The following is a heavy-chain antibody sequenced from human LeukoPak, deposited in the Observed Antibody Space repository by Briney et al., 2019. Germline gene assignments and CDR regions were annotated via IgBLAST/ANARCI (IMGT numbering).Heavy chain of an antibody. Sequence: GGSLRLSCAASGFTFSDYYMSWIRQAPGKGLEWGSYISSSGSTIYYADSVKGRFTISRDNAKNSLYLQMNSLRAEDTAVYYCARVSPNGYNHDAFDIWGQGTMVTVSS. CDR2: ISSSGSTI. V-gene: IGHV3-11*01. CDR3: ARVSPNGYNHDAFDI. D-gene: IGHD5-24*01. J-gene: IGHJ3*02. CDR1: GFTFSDYY.